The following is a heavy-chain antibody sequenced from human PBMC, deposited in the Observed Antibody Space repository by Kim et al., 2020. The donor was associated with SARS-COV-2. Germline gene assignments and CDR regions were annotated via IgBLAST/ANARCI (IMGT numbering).Heavy chain of an antibody. J-gene: IGHJ6*02. Sequence: SETLSLTCTVSGGSISSYYWSWIRQPPGKGLEWIGYIYYSGSTNYNPSLKSRVTISVDTSKNQFSLKLSSVTAADTAVYYCARLYLVYQLLVDNYYYYGMDVWGQGTTVIV. CDR1: GGSISSYY. CDR3: ARLYLVYQLLVDNYYYYGMDV. V-gene: IGHV4-59*08. D-gene: IGHD2-2*01. CDR2: IYYSGST.